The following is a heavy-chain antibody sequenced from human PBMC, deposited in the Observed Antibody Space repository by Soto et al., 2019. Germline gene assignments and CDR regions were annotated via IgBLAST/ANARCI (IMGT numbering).Heavy chain of an antibody. CDR1: GYTFTSYG. CDR2: INAGNSDT. J-gene: IGHJ4*02. Sequence: ASGKVSCKASGYTFTSYGISWVRQAPGQRLEWMGWINAGNSDTTYSQKFQGRVTITSDTSASTAYMELTSLRSEDTAVYYCARHFSMVVAAPGYWAQGSLVTVSS. V-gene: IGHV1-3*01. CDR3: ARHFSMVVAAPGY. D-gene: IGHD3-22*01.